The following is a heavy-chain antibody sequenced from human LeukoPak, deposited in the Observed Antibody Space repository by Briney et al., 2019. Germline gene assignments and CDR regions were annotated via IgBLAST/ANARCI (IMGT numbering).Heavy chain of an antibody. J-gene: IGHJ5*02. Sequence: GASVKVSCKASGYTFTSYDINWVRQATGQGPEWMGWMNPNSGNTGYAQKFQGRVTMTRNTSISTAYMELSSLRSEDTAVYYCARGVGGYSYGLGAYWFDPWGQGTLVTVSS. D-gene: IGHD5-18*01. CDR2: MNPNSGNT. V-gene: IGHV1-8*01. CDR3: ARGVGGYSYGLGAYWFDP. CDR1: GYTFTSYD.